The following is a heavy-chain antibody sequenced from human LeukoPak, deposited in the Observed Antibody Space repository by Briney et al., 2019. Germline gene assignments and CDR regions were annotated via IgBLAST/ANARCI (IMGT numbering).Heavy chain of an antibody. V-gene: IGHV3-23*01. CDR1: GFTFSSYA. CDR3: ARDLKGRTTVTTRRSYYFDY. D-gene: IGHD4-17*01. CDR2: ISGSGGST. Sequence: PGGSLRLSCAASGFTFSSYAMSWVRQAPGKGLEWVSAISGSGGSTYYADSVKGRFTISRDNSKNTLYLQMNSLRAEDTAVYYCARDLKGRTTVTTRRSYYFDYWGQGTLVTVSS. J-gene: IGHJ4*02.